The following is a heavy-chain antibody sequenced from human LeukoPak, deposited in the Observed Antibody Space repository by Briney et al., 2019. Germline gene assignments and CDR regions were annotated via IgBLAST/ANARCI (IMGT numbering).Heavy chain of an antibody. J-gene: IGHJ6*02. D-gene: IGHD2-2*01. Sequence: GGSLRLSCAASGFTFSSYAMSWVRQAPGKGLEWVSAISGSGGSTYYADSVKGRFTISRDNSKNTLYLQMTSLRAEDTAVYYCAKTKRYCSSTRCRRPYYYGMDVWGQGTTVTVSS. V-gene: IGHV3-23*01. CDR2: ISGSGGST. CDR3: AKTKRYCSSTRCRRPYYYGMDV. CDR1: GFTFSSYA.